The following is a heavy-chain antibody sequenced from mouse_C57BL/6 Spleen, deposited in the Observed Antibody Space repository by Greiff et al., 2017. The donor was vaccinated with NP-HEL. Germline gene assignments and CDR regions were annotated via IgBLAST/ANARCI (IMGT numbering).Heavy chain of an antibody. CDR3: ARRWLLPPYAMDY. Sequence: QVQLQQPVAELVRPGSSVKLSCKASGYTFTSYWLHWVKPRPIQGLEWIGNIDPSDSETHYNPKFKDKATLTVDKSSSTAYMQLSSLTSEDSAVYYCARRWLLPPYAMDYWGQGTSVTVSS. J-gene: IGHJ4*01. D-gene: IGHD2-3*01. CDR2: IDPSDSET. CDR1: GYTFTSYW. V-gene: IGHV1-52*01.